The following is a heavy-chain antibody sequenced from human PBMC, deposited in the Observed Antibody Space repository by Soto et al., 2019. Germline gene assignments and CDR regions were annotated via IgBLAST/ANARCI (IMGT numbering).Heavy chain of an antibody. J-gene: IGHJ6*02. CDR3: ARGILTGYYPRPQYYYYYGMDV. CDR1: GYTFTSYA. V-gene: IGHV1-3*01. D-gene: IGHD3-9*01. Sequence: ASVKVSCKASGYTFTSYAMHWVRQAPGQRLEWMGWINAGNGNTKYSQKFQGRVTITRDTSASTAYMELSSLRSEDTAVYYCARGILTGYYPRPQYYYYYGMDVWGQGTTVTVSS. CDR2: INAGNGNT.